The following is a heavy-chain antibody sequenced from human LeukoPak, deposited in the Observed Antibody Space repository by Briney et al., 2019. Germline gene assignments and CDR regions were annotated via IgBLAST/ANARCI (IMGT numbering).Heavy chain of an antibody. CDR1: GGSISSSSYY. V-gene: IGHV4-39*07. CDR3: ARIGREPRPNWFDP. CDR2: IYYNGFT. Sequence: SETLSLTCTVSGGSISSSSYYWGWLRQPPGQGLEWIAYIYYNGFTQYTPSLRSRVTISGDTSKNQFSLKLSSVTAADTAVYYCARIGREPRPNWFDPWGQGTLVIVSS. J-gene: IGHJ5*02. D-gene: IGHD1-14*01.